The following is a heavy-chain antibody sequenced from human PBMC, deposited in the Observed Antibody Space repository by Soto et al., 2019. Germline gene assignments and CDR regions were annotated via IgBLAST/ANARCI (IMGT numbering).Heavy chain of an antibody. Sequence: GGSLRLSCAASGFTFSSYWMSWVRQAPGKGLEWVANIKQDGSEKYYVDSVKGRFTISRDNAKNSLYLQMNSLRAEDTAVYYCARDRRFGESHYFDYWGQGTLVTVSS. CDR2: IKQDGSEK. J-gene: IGHJ4*02. V-gene: IGHV3-7*01. D-gene: IGHD3-10*01. CDR1: GFTFSSYW. CDR3: ARDRRFGESHYFDY.